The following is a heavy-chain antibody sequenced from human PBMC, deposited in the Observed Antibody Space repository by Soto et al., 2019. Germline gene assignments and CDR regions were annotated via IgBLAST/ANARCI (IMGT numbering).Heavy chain of an antibody. V-gene: IGHV3-23*01. D-gene: IGHD3-10*01. J-gene: IGHJ4*02. CDR2: LSGRGGTT. CDR3: AKQRAGYGSGSDTYYFDF. CDR1: GFTFSTYA. Sequence: PGGSLRLSCSTSGFTFSTYAMNWVRQAPGKGLEWVSALSGRGGTTYYADSVRGRFTISRENSKNTLFLQMNSLRAEDTALYYCAKQRAGYGSGSDTYYFDFWGQGTPVTVSS.